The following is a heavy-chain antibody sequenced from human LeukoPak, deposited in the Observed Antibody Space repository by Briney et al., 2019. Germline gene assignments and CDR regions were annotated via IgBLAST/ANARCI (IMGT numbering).Heavy chain of an antibody. D-gene: IGHD3-22*01. J-gene: IGHJ4*02. CDR1: GFTFSSFW. Sequence: GGSLRLSCAASGFTFSSFWMHWVRQAPGKGLVWVSRINSNGSSTSYADSVKGRFTISRDNAKDTLYLPMNSLRAEDTAVYYRARDQRPAYYYDSSGYYYDYWGQGTLVTVSS. CDR3: ARDQRPAYYYDSSGYYYDY. CDR2: INSNGSST. V-gene: IGHV3-74*01.